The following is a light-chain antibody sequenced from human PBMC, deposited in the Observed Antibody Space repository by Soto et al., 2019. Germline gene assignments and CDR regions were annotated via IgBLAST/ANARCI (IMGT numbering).Light chain of an antibody. CDR1: QTVMSY. Sequence: DIQTTQSPSSLSASVGDRVTITCRAGQTVMSYVHWYQQKQGKAPKLLIYVGSYLHSGVPSRFSGGGSGTEFTLTITNLQPEDSATYYCQQTHRLPLTFGGGTTVQIK. CDR3: QQTHRLPLT. V-gene: IGKV1-39*01. CDR2: VGS. J-gene: IGKJ4*01.